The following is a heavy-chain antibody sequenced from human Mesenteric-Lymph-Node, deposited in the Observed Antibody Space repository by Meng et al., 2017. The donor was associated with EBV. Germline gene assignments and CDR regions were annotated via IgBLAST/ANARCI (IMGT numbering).Heavy chain of an antibody. CDR1: GGSVCSSSAF. Sequence: HVPVPSPAPVKPPGTFAVSCMASGGSVCSSSAFRCWSRQPPGKGLWWIGSISCSGSTYYNPSLKRRVTISVDTSKNKFSLKLSSVTAADTAVYYCARTYYYDSSGYAPFDYWGQGTLVTVSS. CDR2: ISCSGST. J-gene: IGHJ4*02. CDR3: ARTYYYDSSGYAPFDY. D-gene: IGHD3-22*01. V-gene: IGHV4-39*01.